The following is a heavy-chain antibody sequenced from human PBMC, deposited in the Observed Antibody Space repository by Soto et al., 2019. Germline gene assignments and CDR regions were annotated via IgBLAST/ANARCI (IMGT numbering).Heavy chain of an antibody. CDR1: GFTFITYG. D-gene: IGHD3-22*01. J-gene: IGHJ4*02. Sequence: GGSLRLSCAASGFTFITYGMHWVRQAPGKGLEWVSFISYDGSNKYYADSVKGRFTISRDNSKNTLYLQMNSLRAEDTAAYYCAKVGPGIVVVYYLDYWGQGTLVTVSS. CDR2: ISYDGSNK. V-gene: IGHV3-30*18. CDR3: AKVGPGIVVVYYLDY.